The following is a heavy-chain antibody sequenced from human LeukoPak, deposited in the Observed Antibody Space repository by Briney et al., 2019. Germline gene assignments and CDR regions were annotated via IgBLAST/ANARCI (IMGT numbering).Heavy chain of an antibody. CDR2: IYYSGNI. J-gene: IGHJ4*02. D-gene: IGHD2/OR15-2a*01. V-gene: IGHV4-39*01. CDR3: ARHNIGQHSYGFDY. Sequence: SETLSLTCTISGDSITGSGHYWGWIRQPPGKELEWIGTIYYSGNIYYNPSLKSRVTISVDTSKNQFSLKLSSVTAADSALYFCARHNIGQHSYGFDYWGQGTLVSVSS. CDR1: GDSITGSGHY.